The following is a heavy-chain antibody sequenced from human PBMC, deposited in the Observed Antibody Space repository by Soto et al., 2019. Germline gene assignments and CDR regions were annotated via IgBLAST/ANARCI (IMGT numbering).Heavy chain of an antibody. CDR2: IYHSGST. CDR3: ARDERDDYALGY. CDR1: DGSISSCGYC. J-gene: IGHJ4*02. V-gene: IGHV4-30-2*01. Sequence: SETLSLTCAVADGSISSCGYCWNWNRQPPGKGLEWIGYIYHSGSTYYSPSLKSRVTISVDGSKNQFFLKLSTVTAADTAVYYCARDERDDYALGYWGQGALVTVSS. D-gene: IGHD3-16*01.